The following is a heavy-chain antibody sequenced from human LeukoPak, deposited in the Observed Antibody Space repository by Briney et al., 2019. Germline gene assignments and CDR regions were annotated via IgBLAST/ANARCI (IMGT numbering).Heavy chain of an antibody. CDR1: GYSISSSNW. CDR2: IYYSGST. Sequence: PSDTLSLTCAVSGYSISSSNWWGWIRPPPGKGLEWIGYIYYSGSTYYNPSLKSRVTMSVDTSKNQFSLKLSSVTAVDTAVYYCARTAADSSGYYYLSYYFDYWGQGTLVTVSS. D-gene: IGHD3-22*01. J-gene: IGHJ4*02. V-gene: IGHV4-28*01. CDR3: ARTAADSSGYYYLSYYFDY.